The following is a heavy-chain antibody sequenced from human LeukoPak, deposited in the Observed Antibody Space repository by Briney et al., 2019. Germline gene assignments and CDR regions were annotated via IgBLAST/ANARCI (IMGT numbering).Heavy chain of an antibody. CDR2: ISSSGSTI. CDR3: AKAGAVVVVAAKYFDY. Sequence: GGSLRLSCAASGFTFSSYEMNWVRQAPGKGLEWVSYISSSGSTIYYADSVKGRFTISRENSKNTLYLQMNSLRAEDTAVYYCAKAGAVVVVAAKYFDYWGQGTLVTVSS. V-gene: IGHV3-48*03. D-gene: IGHD2-15*01. CDR1: GFTFSSYE. J-gene: IGHJ4*02.